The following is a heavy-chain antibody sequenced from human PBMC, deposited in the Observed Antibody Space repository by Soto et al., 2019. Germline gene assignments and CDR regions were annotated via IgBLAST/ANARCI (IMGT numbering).Heavy chain of an antibody. CDR1: GGTFSSYA. D-gene: IGHD6-19*01. CDR3: SRAFDGYSSTIDY. Sequence: QVQLVQSGAEVKKPGSSVKVSCKASGGTFSSYAISWVRQAPGQGLEWMGGIIPIFGTANYAQKFQGRVRITAAAYTSTAYVEMSSMRSEDTAVDYCSRAFDGYSSTIDYWGQGTLVTVSS. J-gene: IGHJ4*02. V-gene: IGHV1-69*12. CDR2: IIPIFGTA.